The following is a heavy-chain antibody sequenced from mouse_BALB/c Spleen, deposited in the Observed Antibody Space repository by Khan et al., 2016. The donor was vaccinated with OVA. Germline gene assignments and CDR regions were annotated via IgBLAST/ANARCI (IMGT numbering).Heavy chain of an antibody. Sequence: QVQLKESGPEPVRPGASVKISCKGSGYTFADSGMHWVRQSPAKSLEWIGVISTYYGNIKYNQKFEGRATMTVDKSSSTAYMELARLTSEDSAVYFCSRDGISEFAYWGQGTLVTVSA. CDR1: GYTFADSG. CDR2: ISTYYGNI. J-gene: IGHJ3*01. CDR3: SRDGISEFAY. D-gene: IGHD2-3*01. V-gene: IGHV1S137*01.